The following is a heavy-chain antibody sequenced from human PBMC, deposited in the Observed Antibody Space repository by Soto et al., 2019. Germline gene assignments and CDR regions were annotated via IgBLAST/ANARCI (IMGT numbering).Heavy chain of an antibody. D-gene: IGHD5-12*01. CDR2: ISAYNGNT. V-gene: IGHV1-18*01. CDR3: ARDLTAYGGYLLGYGMDV. CDR1: GYTFTSYG. Sequence: QVQLVQSGAEVKKPGASVKVSCKASGYTFTSYGISWVRQAPGQGLEWMGWISAYNGNTNYAQKLPGRVTMTTDTSPSTAYLELRSLRSDATAVYYCARDLTAYGGYLLGYGMDVWGQGTTVTVSS. J-gene: IGHJ6*02.